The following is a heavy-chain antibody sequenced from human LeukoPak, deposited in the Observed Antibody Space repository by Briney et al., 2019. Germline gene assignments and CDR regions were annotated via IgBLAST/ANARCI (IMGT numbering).Heavy chain of an antibody. Sequence: GGSLRLSCAASGFSFSSFAVSWVRQAPGKGLEWVSAISGSGDRTYYADSVKGRFTISRDNSKNTLYLQMNSLRAEDTAVYYCAKSRYQPLLYGDYFDYWGQGTLVTVSS. V-gene: IGHV3-23*01. CDR1: GFSFSSFA. J-gene: IGHJ4*02. CDR3: AKSRYQPLLYGDYFDY. D-gene: IGHD2-2*02. CDR2: ISGSGDRT.